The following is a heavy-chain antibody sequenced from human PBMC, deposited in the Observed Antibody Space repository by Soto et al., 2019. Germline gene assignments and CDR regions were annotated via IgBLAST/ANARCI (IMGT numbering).Heavy chain of an antibody. CDR2: INHSGRT. J-gene: IGHJ5*02. CDR1: GGSFSDYY. Sequence: QVQLQQWGAGLLKPAETLSLTCTLYGGSFSDYYWNWVRQPPGKGLEWIGEINHSGRTNYNPSLKTRVPISLDTSKNQFSLKLTSVTAADTALYFCTRGRSYCSGGSCYNWFDPWGQGTLVTVSS. D-gene: IGHD2-15*01. V-gene: IGHV4-34*01. CDR3: TRGRSYCSGGSCYNWFDP.